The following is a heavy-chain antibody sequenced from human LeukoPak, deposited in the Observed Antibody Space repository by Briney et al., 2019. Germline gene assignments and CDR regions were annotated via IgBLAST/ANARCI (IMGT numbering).Heavy chain of an antibody. CDR3: AREGPLGYCSSTSCSLDY. Sequence: SVKVSCKASGGTFSSYAISWVRQAPGQGLEWMGRIIPIFGTATYAQKFQGRVTITTDESTSTAYMELSSLRSEDTAVYYCAREGPLGYCSSTSCSLDYWGQGTLVTVSS. CDR2: IIPIFGTA. V-gene: IGHV1-69*05. CDR1: GGTFSSYA. D-gene: IGHD2-2*01. J-gene: IGHJ4*02.